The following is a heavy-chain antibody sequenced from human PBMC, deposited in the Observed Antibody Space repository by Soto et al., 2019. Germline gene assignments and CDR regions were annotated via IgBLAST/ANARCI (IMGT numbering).Heavy chain of an antibody. Sequence: GASVKVSCKASGYIFSSYGISWVRQAPGQGLEWMGWISTYNANTYYAQKFQGRVTMTTDTSTSTAYMELRSLRSDDTAVFYCARERDGSSWSSAESLQYWGQGTLVTVSS. D-gene: IGHD6-13*01. CDR1: GYIFSSYG. J-gene: IGHJ1*01. CDR3: ARERDGSSWSSAESLQY. V-gene: IGHV1-18*01. CDR2: ISTYNANT.